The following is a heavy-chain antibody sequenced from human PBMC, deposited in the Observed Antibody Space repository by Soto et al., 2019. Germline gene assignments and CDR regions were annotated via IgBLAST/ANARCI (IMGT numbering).Heavy chain of an antibody. J-gene: IGHJ4*02. V-gene: IGHV4-31*03. CDR1: GGSISSGGYY. CDR2: IYYSGST. Sequence: QVQLQESGPGLVKPSQTLSLTCTVSGGSISSGGYYWSWIRQHPGKGLEWIGYIYYSGSTYYNPYLESRVTISVDTAKNQFSLKLSSVSAADTAVYYCARERQRRYFHYWGQGTLVTVSS. CDR3: ARERQRRYFHY.